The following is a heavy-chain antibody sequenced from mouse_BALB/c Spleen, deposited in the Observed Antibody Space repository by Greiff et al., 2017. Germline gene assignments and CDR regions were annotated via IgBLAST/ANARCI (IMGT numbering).Heavy chain of an antibody. CDR3: ARSRAGRSYGAWFAY. D-gene: IGHD1-1*01. V-gene: IGHV1-63*02. CDR2: IYPGGGYT. J-gene: IGHJ3*01. CDR1: GYTFTNYW. Sequence: QVQLQQSGAELVRPGTSVKISCKASGYTFTNYWLGWVKQRPGHGLEWIGDIYPGGGYTNYNEKFKGKATLNAVTSSSTAYMQLSSLTSEDSAVYFCARSRAGRSYGAWFAYWGQGTLVTVSA.